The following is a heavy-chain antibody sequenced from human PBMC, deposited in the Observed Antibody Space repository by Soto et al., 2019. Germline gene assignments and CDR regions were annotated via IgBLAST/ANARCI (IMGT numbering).Heavy chain of an antibody. CDR1: GFTFSSYA. V-gene: IGHV3-23*01. J-gene: IGHJ6*03. CDR3: AKKRDYYYYYMDV. Sequence: EVQLLESGGGLVQPGGSLRLSCAASGFTFSSYAMSWVRQAPGKGLEWVSAISGSGGSTYYADSVKGRFTISRDNSKNTRYLQMNSLRAEDTDVYYCAKKRDYYYYYMDVWGKGTTVTVSS. CDR2: ISGSGGST.